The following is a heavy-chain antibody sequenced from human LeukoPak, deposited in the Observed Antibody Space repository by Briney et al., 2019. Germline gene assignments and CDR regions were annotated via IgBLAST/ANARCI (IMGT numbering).Heavy chain of an antibody. CDR1: GFTFSSYA. D-gene: IGHD3-22*01. CDR3: ARHVVAVGFDY. CDR2: INWNGGST. V-gene: IGHV3-20*04. J-gene: IGHJ4*02. Sequence: GGSLRLSCAASGFTFSSYAMSWVRQAPGKGLEWVSGINWNGGSTGYADSVKGRFTISRDNAKNSLYLQMNSLRAEDTAVYYCARHVVAVGFDYWGQGTLVTVSS.